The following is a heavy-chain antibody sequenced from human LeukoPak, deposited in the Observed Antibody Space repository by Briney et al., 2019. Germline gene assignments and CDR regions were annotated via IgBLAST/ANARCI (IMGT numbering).Heavy chain of an antibody. D-gene: IGHD6-6*01. V-gene: IGHV3-23*01. Sequence: GGSLRLSCAASGFTFSSYAMSWVRQAPGKGLEWVSAISDSGGSTHYADSVKGRFTISRDNSKNTLYLQMNSLRAEDTALYYCAKDLDSSSSVFDYWGQGTRVTVSP. CDR1: GFTFSSYA. J-gene: IGHJ4*02. CDR3: AKDLDSSSSVFDY. CDR2: ISDSGGST.